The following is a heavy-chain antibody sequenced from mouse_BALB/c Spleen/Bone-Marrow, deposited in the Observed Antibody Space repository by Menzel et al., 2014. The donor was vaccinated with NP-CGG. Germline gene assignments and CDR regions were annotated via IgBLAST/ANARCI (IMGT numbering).Heavy chain of an antibody. V-gene: IGHV2-6-4*01. CDR1: GFSLSRYS. D-gene: IGHD1-2*01. CDR3: ARNIHITTWMDY. CDR2: LWGGGST. J-gene: IGHJ4*01. Sequence: VQLQQSGLGLVARSQSLSITCTVSGFSLSRYSVHWVRQPPGKGLVWLGMLWGGGSTDYNSALKSRLSISKDNSKSQIFLKMNSLQTDDTAMYYCARNIHITTWMDYWGQGTSVTVSS.